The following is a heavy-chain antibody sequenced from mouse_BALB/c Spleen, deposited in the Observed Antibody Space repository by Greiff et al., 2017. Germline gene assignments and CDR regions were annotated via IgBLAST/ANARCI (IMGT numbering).Heavy chain of an antibody. V-gene: IGHV5-9-4*01. CDR3: ARDFGGSWFAY. CDR1: GFTFSSYA. Sequence: DVKLVESGGGLVKPGGSLKLSCAASGFTFSSYAMSWVRQSPEKRLEWVAEISSGGSYTYYPDTVTGRFTISRDNAKNTLYLEMSSLRSEDTAMYYCARDFGGSWFAYWGQGTLVTVSA. J-gene: IGHJ3*01. D-gene: IGHD3-1*01. CDR2: ISSGGSYT.